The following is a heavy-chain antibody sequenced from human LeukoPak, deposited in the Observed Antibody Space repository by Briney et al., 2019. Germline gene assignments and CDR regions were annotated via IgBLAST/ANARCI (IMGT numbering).Heavy chain of an antibody. CDR3: ARDYDQVTPRGMDV. CDR1: GFTFSDSY. CDR2: ISGGSSDI. V-gene: IGHV3-11*01. D-gene: IGHD2-21*02. J-gene: IGHJ6*02. Sequence: PGGSLRLSCAASGFTFSDSYMSWIRQAPGQGLEWLGYISGGSSDIYHIDSMRGRFSISRDNADNSLNLQMNNLRAEDTAIYYCARDYDQVTPRGMDVWGQGTTVTVSS.